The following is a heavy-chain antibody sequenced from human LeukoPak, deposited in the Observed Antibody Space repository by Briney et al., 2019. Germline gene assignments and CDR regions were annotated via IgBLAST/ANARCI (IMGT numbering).Heavy chain of an antibody. Sequence: SATLSLTCTVSGYSISSGYYWGWIRQPPGKGLEWIGSIYHSGSTYYNPSLKSRVTISVDTSKNQFSLKLSSVTAADTAVYYCARVPTDYWGQGTLVTVSS. CDR2: IYHSGST. J-gene: IGHJ4*02. V-gene: IGHV4-38-2*02. CDR1: GYSISSGYY. CDR3: ARVPTDY.